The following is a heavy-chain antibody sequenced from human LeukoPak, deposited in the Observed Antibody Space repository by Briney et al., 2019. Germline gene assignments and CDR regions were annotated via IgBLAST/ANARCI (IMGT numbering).Heavy chain of an antibody. CDR1: GGTFSSYA. CDR2: IIPILGIA. CDR3: AREQYYYDSRDY. D-gene: IGHD3-22*01. J-gene: IGHJ4*02. Sequence: SVKVSCKASGGTFSSYAISWVRQAPGQGLEWMGRIIPILGIANYAQKFQGRVTITADKSTSTAYMKLSSLRSEDTAVYYCAREQYYYDSRDYWGQGTLVTVSS. V-gene: IGHV1-69*04.